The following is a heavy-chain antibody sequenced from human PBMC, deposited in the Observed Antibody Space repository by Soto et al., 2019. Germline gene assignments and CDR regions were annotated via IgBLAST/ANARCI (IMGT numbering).Heavy chain of an antibody. CDR1: GGSLRGYY. Sequence: PSETLSLTCAVSGGSLRGYYWSWIRQSPGKGLEWIGEINYSGGTNYNPSLKSRVTISVDTSKNQFSLRLISLTAADTAVYYCAKSATVGAANFDVWGQGTMVTV. J-gene: IGHJ3*01. V-gene: IGHV4-34*01. CDR2: INYSGGT. D-gene: IGHD1-26*01. CDR3: AKSATVGAANFDV.